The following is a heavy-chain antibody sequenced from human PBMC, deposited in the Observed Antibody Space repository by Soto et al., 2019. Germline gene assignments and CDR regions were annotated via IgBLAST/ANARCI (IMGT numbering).Heavy chain of an antibody. V-gene: IGHV5-51*01. CDR2: IYPGDSDT. CDR1: GYSFTSYW. D-gene: IGHD6-19*01. Sequence: RGESLKISCKGSGYSFTSYWIGWVRQMPGKGLEWMGIIYPGDSDTRYSPSFQGQVTISADKSISTAYLQWSSLKASDTAMYYCARRIQSIAVAGTDYFDYWGQGTLVTVSS. J-gene: IGHJ4*02. CDR3: ARRIQSIAVAGTDYFDY.